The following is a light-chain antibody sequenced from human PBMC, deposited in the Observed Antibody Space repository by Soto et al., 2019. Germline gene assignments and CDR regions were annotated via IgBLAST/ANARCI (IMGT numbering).Light chain of an antibody. J-gene: IGLJ2*01. CDR3: QVWDSSGDWI. V-gene: IGLV3-21*02. Sequence: SYELTQSSSVSVAPGQTARITCGGNNIGSKRVHWYQHKPGQAPVLVAYNDNVRPSGIPERFSGSNSGNTATLIISRVEAGDEADYYCQVWDSSGDWIFGGGTQLTVL. CDR2: NDN. CDR1: NIGSKR.